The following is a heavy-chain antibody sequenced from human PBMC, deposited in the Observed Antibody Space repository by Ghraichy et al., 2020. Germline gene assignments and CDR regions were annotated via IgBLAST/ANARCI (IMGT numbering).Heavy chain of an antibody. Sequence: LSLTCAASGVTSSNYWMSWVRQAPGKGLEWVAHINPVGTDKYYVDSVKGRFTISRDNAKNSLYLQLNSLRPGDTAVYFCATSQHSTAWNWGQGTLVTVSS. D-gene: IGHD2/OR15-2a*01. V-gene: IGHV3-7*01. CDR1: GVTSSNYW. CDR2: INPVGTDK. CDR3: ATSQHSTAWN. J-gene: IGHJ4*02.